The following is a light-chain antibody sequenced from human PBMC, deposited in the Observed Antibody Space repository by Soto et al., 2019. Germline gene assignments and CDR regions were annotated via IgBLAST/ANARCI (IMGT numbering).Light chain of an antibody. CDR2: DVS. V-gene: IGLV2-11*01. Sequence: QSALTQPRSVSGSPGQSVTISCTGTYSYIGSYNDVSWYQHHPAKAPRPMIFDVSHRPSGLPDRFSGSKSGNTASLTISGLQIGDEADYYCCSYARTYRLMIFGEGTKLTVL. J-gene: IGLJ2*01. CDR3: CSYARTYRLMI. CDR1: YSYIGSYND.